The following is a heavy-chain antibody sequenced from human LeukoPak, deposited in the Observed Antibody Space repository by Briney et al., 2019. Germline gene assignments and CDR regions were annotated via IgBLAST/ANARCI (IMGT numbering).Heavy chain of an antibody. CDR1: GYSFSYYL. CDR3: ARRPPCIPSRPYWYFDL. Sequence: GEALKTSCQGSGYSFSYYLIAWVRPMPGKGVEWIGMIYACDSDARYSKSFVGQVTISADKSVNTAYLQWSSLQASHTAIYYWARRPPCIPSRPYWYFDLWGRGTLVTVSS. D-gene: IGHD6-6*01. J-gene: IGHJ2*01. V-gene: IGHV5-51*01. CDR2: IYACDSDA.